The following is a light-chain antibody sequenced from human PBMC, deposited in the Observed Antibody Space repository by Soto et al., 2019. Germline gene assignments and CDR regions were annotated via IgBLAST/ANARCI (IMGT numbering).Light chain of an antibody. CDR2: GAS. V-gene: IGKV1-39*01. CDR3: QQTFSPDVT. Sequence: DIHLTQSPSSLSAAVGDRVTITCRASQAILTYLNWLQQKAGKAPEVLIYGASGLRSGVPSRFTGSGSATDSTLTITSLQREDGGTYFCQQTFSPDVTFGGGTRV. J-gene: IGKJ4*01. CDR1: QAILTY.